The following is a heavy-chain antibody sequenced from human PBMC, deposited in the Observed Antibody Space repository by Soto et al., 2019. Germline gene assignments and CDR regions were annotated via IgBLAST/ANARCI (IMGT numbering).Heavy chain of an antibody. D-gene: IGHD2-15*01. CDR2: IHGGDSDT. J-gene: IGHJ4*01. CDR1: GYTFTSYW. Sequence: GESLKISCQGSGYTFTSYWIGWVRQMPGKGLEWMGRIHGGDSDTSYSPSFQGQVRMSADQSISTAYLHWSGVRASDTAMYYCVRYGGKNLDYWGQGTLVTVSS. CDR3: VRYGGKNLDY. V-gene: IGHV5-51*01.